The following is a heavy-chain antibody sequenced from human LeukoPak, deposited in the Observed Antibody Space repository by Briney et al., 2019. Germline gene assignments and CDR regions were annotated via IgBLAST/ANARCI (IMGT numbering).Heavy chain of an antibody. CDR1: GYSISSGYY. V-gene: IGHV4-38-2*02. D-gene: IGHD6-13*01. CDR2: IYHSGST. J-gene: IGHJ6*03. Sequence: PSETLSLTCTVSGYSISSGYYWGWIRQPPGKGLEWIGSIYHSGSTYYNPSLKSRVTISVDTSKNQFSLKLSSVTAADTAVYYCARGGSSWYPRYYYYYYYMDVWGKGTTVTVSS. CDR3: ARGGSSWYPRYYYYYYYMDV.